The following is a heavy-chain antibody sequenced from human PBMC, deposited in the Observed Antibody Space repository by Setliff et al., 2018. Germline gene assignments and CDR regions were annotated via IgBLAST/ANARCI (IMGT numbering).Heavy chain of an antibody. J-gene: IGHJ3*02. D-gene: IGHD6-13*01. CDR2: IYYGGSA. V-gene: IGHV4-39*01. Sequence: SETLSLTCTVSGGSISSSNYYWGWIRQPPGKGLEWIGNIYYGGSAYYNPSLKSRVTISVDTSKNQFSLKLSSVTAADTAVYYCARRRLYSSSWFEGAFDIWGQGTMVT. CDR1: GGSISSSNYY. CDR3: ARRRLYSSSWFEGAFDI.